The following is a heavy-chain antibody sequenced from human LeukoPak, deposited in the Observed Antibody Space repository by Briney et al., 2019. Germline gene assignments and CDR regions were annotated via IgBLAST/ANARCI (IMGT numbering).Heavy chain of an antibody. D-gene: IGHD6-13*01. Sequence: SVTVSCKASGGTFSSYAISWVRQAPGQGLEWMGGIIPIFGTANYAQKFQGRVTITADKSTSTAYMELSSLRSEDTAVYYCARAHIAAAGTLSDYWGQGTLVTVSS. CDR1: GGTFSSYA. J-gene: IGHJ4*02. V-gene: IGHV1-69*06. CDR3: ARAHIAAAGTLSDY. CDR2: IIPIFGTA.